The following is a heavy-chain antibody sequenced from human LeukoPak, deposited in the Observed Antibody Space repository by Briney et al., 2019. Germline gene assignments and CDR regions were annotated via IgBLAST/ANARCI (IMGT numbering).Heavy chain of an antibody. Sequence: SETLSLACTVSGGSISSYYWSWIQQPAGKGLEWIGRIYTSGSTNYNPSLKSRVTMSVDTSKNQFSLKLSSVTAADTAVYYCARELVVPAAIDAFDYWGQGTLVTVSS. CDR3: ARELVVPAAIDAFDY. D-gene: IGHD2-2*02. V-gene: IGHV4-4*07. CDR1: GGSISSYY. CDR2: IYTSGST. J-gene: IGHJ4*02.